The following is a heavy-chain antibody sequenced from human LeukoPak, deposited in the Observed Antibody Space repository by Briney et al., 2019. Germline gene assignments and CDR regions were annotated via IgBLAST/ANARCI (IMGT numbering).Heavy chain of an antibody. CDR3: ARRSSDDAFDI. CDR2: ISSANGDT. J-gene: IGHJ3*02. Sequence: ASVKVSCKASGFMFSNNGIIWVRQAPGQGFELLGWISSANGDTYYTRRFQGRFTITPDTSTNTAYMELRSLRSDDTALYYCARRSSDDAFDIWGQGTMVTVSS. CDR1: GFMFSNNG. V-gene: IGHV1-18*04.